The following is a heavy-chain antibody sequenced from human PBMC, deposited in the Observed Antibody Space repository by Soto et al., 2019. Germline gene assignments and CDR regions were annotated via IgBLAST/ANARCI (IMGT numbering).Heavy chain of an antibody. J-gene: IGHJ6*02. CDR1: GFTFSTYA. V-gene: IGHV3-23*01. CDR3: VKEALAGDMDL. D-gene: IGHD3-16*01. Sequence: EVQLLESGGGLVQPGGSLRLSCAASGFTFSTYAMIWVRQAPGKGLEWVSAISGSGGSTYYLDSVKGRFTISRDNSKNTLSLQMSSLRVEDTAVYYCVKEALAGDMDLWGQGTTVIVSS. CDR2: ISGSGGST.